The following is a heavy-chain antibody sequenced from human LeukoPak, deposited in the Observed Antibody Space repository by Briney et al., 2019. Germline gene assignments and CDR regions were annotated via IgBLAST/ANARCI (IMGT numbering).Heavy chain of an antibody. J-gene: IGHJ4*02. CDR3: ARVWIGGYSCGWRYFDY. Sequence: ASVKVSCKASGYTFTSYYMHWVRQAPGQGLEWMGIINPSGGNTNYAQKFQGRVTMTTDTSTSTAYMELRSLRSDDTAVYYCARVWIGGYSCGWRYFDYWGQGTLVTVS. CDR2: INPSGGNT. D-gene: IGHD6-19*01. CDR1: GYTFTSYY. V-gene: IGHV1-46*01.